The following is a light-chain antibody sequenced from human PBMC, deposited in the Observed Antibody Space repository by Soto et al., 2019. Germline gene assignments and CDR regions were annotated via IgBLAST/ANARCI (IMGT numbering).Light chain of an antibody. V-gene: IGKV3-15*01. J-gene: IGKJ2*01. CDR3: LQYNNWPEYT. CDR1: QSVGSS. Sequence: EMVLTQSPVTLSVSPGEGATLSCMASQSVGSSLAWYQQKPGQPPRILIFGASTRVTGVPARFSGSGSGTEFTLTITSLQSDDFAVYYCLQYNNWPEYTFGQGTKVDIK. CDR2: GAS.